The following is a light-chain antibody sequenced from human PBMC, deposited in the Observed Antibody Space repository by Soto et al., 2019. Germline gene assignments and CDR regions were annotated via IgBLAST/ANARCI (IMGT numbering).Light chain of an antibody. Sequence: SYELTQPPSVSVAPGKTARISCEGNNIGDKSVHWYQQRPGQAPVVVMVFDSERPSGITERFSGSNSGNTATLIISRVEAGDEADYYCQLWDSGSEHYVFGSGTKVTVL. V-gene: IGLV3-21*04. CDR1: NIGDKS. CDR2: FDS. J-gene: IGLJ1*01. CDR3: QLWDSGSEHYV.